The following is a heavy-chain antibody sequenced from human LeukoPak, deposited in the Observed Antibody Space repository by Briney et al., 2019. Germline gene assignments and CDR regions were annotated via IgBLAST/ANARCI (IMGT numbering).Heavy chain of an antibody. CDR2: IYYSGST. CDR3: ARRSMAAAGYNWFDP. D-gene: IGHD6-13*01. J-gene: IGHJ5*02. Sequence: SETLSLTCTVSGGSISSSSYYWGWIRQPPGKGLEWIGSIYYSGSTYYNPSLKSRVTISVDTSKNQFSLKLSSVTAADTAVYYCARRSMAAAGYNWFDPWGQGTLVAVSS. CDR1: GGSISSSSYY. V-gene: IGHV4-39*01.